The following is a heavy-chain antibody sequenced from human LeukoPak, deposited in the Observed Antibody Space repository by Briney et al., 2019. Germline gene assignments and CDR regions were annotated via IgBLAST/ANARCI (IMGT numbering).Heavy chain of an antibody. V-gene: IGHV3-7*01. CDR3: ARVVVVPAAYYMDV. D-gene: IGHD2-2*01. J-gene: IGHJ6*03. CDR2: IKQDGSEK. CDR1: GFTFSSYW. Sequence: GGSLRLSCAASGFTFSSYWMSWVRQAPGKGLEWVANIKQDGSEKYYVDSVKGRFTISRDNAKNSLYLQMNSLRAEDTAVYYCARVVVVPAAYYMDVWGKGTTVTISS.